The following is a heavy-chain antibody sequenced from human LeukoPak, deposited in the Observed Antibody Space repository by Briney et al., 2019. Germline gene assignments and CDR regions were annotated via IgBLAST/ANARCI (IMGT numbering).Heavy chain of an antibody. CDR3: ARDSTHDSGPDY. CDR2: IYSGGST. V-gene: IGHV3-66*01. D-gene: IGHD2-15*01. Sequence: PGGSLRLSCAASGFTVSSNYMSWVRQAPGKGLEWVSVIYSGGSTYYADSVKGRFTISRDNSKNTLYLQMNSLRAEDTAVYYCARDSTHDSGPDYWGQGTLVTVSS. J-gene: IGHJ4*02. CDR1: GFTVSSNY.